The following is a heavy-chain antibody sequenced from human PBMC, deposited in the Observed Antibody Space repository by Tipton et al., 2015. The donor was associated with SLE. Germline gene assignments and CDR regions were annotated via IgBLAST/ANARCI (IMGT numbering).Heavy chain of an antibody. CDR1: GGSFSDSY. V-gene: IGHV4-34*01. Sequence: GLVKPSETLSLTCAVYGGSFSDSYNSWIRQSPGKGLEWIGEINHSGGTNYNPSLKSRVTISVDTSNNQFSLKLTSVTAADTAVYYCARHWGYWGQGTLVTVSS. D-gene: IGHD3-16*01. J-gene: IGHJ4*02. CDR2: INHSGGT. CDR3: ARHWGY.